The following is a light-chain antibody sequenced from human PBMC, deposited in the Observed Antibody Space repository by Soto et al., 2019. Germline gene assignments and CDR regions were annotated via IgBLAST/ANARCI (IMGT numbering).Light chain of an antibody. CDR1: SSDVGGYNY. CDR3: SSYTSSRTVL. Sequence: QSALTQPASASGSLGQSITISCTGTSSDVGGYNYVSWYQQQPGKDHKVVIFEVTKRPSGVSSRFSGSKSGNTASLTVSGLQAEDEGDYYCSSYTSSRTVLFGGGTKLTVL. V-gene: IGLV2-14*01. CDR2: EVT. J-gene: IGLJ2*01.